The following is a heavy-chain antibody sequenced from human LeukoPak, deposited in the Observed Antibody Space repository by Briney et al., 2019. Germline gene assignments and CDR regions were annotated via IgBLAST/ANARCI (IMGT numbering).Heavy chain of an antibody. CDR1: GGSISSSSYY. J-gene: IGHJ3*02. CDR2: IYYSGST. V-gene: IGHV4-39*01. CDR3: ARHRPWELLPFAFDI. Sequence: PSETLSLTCTVSGGSISSSSYYWGWIRQPPGKGLEWIGSIYYSGSTYYNPSLKSRVTISVDTSKNQFSLKLSSVTAADTAVYYCARHRPWELLPFAFDIWGQGTMVTVSS. D-gene: IGHD1-26*01.